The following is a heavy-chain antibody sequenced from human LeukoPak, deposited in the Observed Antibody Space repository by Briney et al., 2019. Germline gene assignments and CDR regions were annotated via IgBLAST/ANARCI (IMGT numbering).Heavy chain of an antibody. Sequence: GGSLRLSCAASGFTFRTYDMHWVRQGKGERLEWVSAIGTAGDTYYAGSVKGRFTISRENAKNSLFLQMNSLTAGDTAVYYCTTGRRDGYNSAFDFWGQGTMVTVSS. CDR3: TTGRRDGYNSAFDF. D-gene: IGHD5-24*01. CDR2: IGTAGDT. J-gene: IGHJ3*01. CDR1: GFTFRTYD. V-gene: IGHV3-13*01.